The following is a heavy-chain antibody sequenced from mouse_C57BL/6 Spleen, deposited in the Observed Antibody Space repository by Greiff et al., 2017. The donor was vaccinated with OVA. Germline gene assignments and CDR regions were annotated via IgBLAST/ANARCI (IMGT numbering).Heavy chain of an antibody. V-gene: IGHV1-66*01. J-gene: IGHJ2*01. Sequence: QVQLQQSGPELVKPGASVKISCKASGYSFTSYYIHWVKQRPGQGLEWIGWIYPGSGNTKYNEKFKGKATLTADTSSSTAYMQLSSLTSEDSAVYYCARWGIYYGNDYWGQGTTLTVSS. D-gene: IGHD2-1*01. CDR1: GYSFTSYY. CDR2: IYPGSGNT. CDR3: ARWGIYYGNDY.